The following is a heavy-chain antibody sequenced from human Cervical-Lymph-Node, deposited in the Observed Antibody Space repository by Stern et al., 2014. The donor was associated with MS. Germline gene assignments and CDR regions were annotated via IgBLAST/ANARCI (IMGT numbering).Heavy chain of an antibody. D-gene: IGHD3-10*01. CDR1: GYTFTDYY. J-gene: IGHJ4*02. Sequence: VQLEESGDEVKKPGASVKVSCKASGYTFTDYYIHWLRQAPGQGLEWMGRIRPNSGGTNDAQKFQGRVTLARDTSISTAYMELSSLTSDDTAVYYCAREGVGELGSFDYWGQGTLVTVSS. CDR2: IRPNSGGT. CDR3: AREGVGELGSFDY. V-gene: IGHV1-2*06.